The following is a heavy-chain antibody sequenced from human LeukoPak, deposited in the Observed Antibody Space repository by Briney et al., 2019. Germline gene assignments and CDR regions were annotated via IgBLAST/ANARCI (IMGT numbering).Heavy chain of an antibody. CDR3: ARRGGTVGQQLRYFRGTDKNLDY. Sequence: SETLSLTCSVSGGSISSYYWSWIRQPPGKGLEWIGEINHSGSTNYNPSLKSRVTISVDASKNQFSLKLSSVTAADTAVYYCARRGGTVGQQLRYFRGTDKNLDYWGQGTLVTVSS. J-gene: IGHJ4*02. V-gene: IGHV4-34*01. D-gene: IGHD6-13*01. CDR2: INHSGST. CDR1: GGSISSYY.